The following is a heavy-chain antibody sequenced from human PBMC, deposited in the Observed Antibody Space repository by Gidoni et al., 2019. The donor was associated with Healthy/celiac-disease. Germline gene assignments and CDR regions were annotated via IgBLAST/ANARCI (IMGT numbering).Heavy chain of an antibody. CDR2: INHSGST. D-gene: IGHD5-12*01. J-gene: IGHJ4*02. Sequence: TCAVYGGSFSGYYWSWIRQPPGKGLEWIGEINHSGSTNYNPSLKSRVTISVDTSKNQFSLKLSSVTAADTAVYYCARGPSRPDGYNPFDYWGQGTLVTVSS. CDR1: GGSFSGYY. CDR3: ARGPSRPDGYNPFDY. V-gene: IGHV4-34*01.